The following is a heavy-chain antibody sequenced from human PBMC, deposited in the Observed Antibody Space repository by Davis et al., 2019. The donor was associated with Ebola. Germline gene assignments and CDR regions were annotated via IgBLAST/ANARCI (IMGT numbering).Heavy chain of an antibody. Sequence: GESLKISCAASGFTFSSYSMNWVRQAPGKGLEWVSYISSSSSTIYYADSVKGRFTISRDNAKNSLYLQMNSLRDEDTAVYYCARDRYDYGDYWGQGTLVTVSS. CDR1: GFTFSSYS. J-gene: IGHJ4*02. CDR3: ARDRYDYGDY. D-gene: IGHD3-9*01. CDR2: ISSSSSTI. V-gene: IGHV3-48*02.